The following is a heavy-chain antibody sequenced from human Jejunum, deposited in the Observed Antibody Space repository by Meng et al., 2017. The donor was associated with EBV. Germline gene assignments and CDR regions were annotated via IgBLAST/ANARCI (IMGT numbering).Heavy chain of an antibody. CDR3: ARNYRDY. D-gene: IGHD4-11*01. V-gene: IGHV3-74*03. CDR2: INNDGSTT. CDR1: GFTFSTYW. Sequence: EVQLVESGGGLVHPGGSLRLSCAASGFTFSTYWMHWVRQTPGKGLEWVSRINNDGSTTQYADSVRGRFTISRDNAKSTLYLQMNSLTAEDTAVYYCARNYRDYWGQGTLVTVSS. J-gene: IGHJ4*02.